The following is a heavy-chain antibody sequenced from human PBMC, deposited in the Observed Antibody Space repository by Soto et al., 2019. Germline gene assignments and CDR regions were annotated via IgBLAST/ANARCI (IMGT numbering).Heavy chain of an antibody. V-gene: IGHV4-59*01. D-gene: IGHD3-22*01. J-gene: IGHJ4*02. CDR1: GGSISSYY. CDR2: LYYGGST. Sequence: SETLSLTCTVSGGSISSYYWSWIRQPPGKGLEWIGYLYYGGSTNYNPSLKSRVTISVDASKNQFSLKLTSVTAEDTAVYYCATVLQTYYYDSSGYTFDYWGQGTLVTVSS. CDR3: ATVLQTYYYDSSGYTFDY.